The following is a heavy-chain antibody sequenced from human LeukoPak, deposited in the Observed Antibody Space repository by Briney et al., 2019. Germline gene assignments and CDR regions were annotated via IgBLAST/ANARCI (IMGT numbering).Heavy chain of an antibody. CDR1: GYTFPSYG. CDR3: ARDRRDGYNSKYYFDY. V-gene: IGHV1-18*01. Sequence: ASVKVSCKASGYTFPSYGISWVRQAPGQGLEWMGWISAYNGNTDYAQKLQGRVTMTTDTSTSTAYMELSSLRSEDTAVYYCARDRRDGYNSKYYFDYWGQGTLVTVSS. J-gene: IGHJ4*02. CDR2: ISAYNGNT. D-gene: IGHD5-24*01.